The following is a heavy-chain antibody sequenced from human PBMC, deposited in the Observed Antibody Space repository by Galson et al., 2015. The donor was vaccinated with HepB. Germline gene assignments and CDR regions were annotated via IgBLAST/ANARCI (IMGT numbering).Heavy chain of an antibody. Sequence: SVKVSCKASGGTFSSYAISWVRQAPGQGLEWMGRIIPILGITNYAQKFQGRVTITADKSTSTTYMELSSLRSEDTAVHYCASLDSSSPFDAFDIWGQGTMVTVSS. V-gene: IGHV1-69*04. CDR2: IIPILGIT. CDR3: ASLDSSSPFDAFDI. D-gene: IGHD6-13*01. J-gene: IGHJ3*02. CDR1: GGTFSSYA.